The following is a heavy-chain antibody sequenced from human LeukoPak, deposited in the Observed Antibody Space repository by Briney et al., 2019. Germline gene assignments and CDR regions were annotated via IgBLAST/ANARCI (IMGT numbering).Heavy chain of an antibody. CDR3: ASYSGGSGWYSY. CDR2: ISWNSGSI. Sequence: PGGSLRLSCAASGFTFGDYAMHWVRQAPGKGLEWVSGISWNSGSIGYADSVKGRFTISRDNAKNSLYLQMNSLRAEDTAVYYCASYSGGSGWYSYWGQGTLVTVSS. V-gene: IGHV3-9*01. J-gene: IGHJ4*02. CDR1: GFTFGDYA. D-gene: IGHD6-19*01.